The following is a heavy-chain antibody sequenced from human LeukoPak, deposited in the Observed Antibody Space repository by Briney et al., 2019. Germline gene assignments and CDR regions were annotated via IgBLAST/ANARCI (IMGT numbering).Heavy chain of an antibody. J-gene: IGHJ5*02. Sequence: SETLSLTCAVYGGSFSGYYWSWIRQPPGKGLEWIGEINHSGSTNYNPSLKSRVTISVDTSKNQFSLKLSSVTAADTAVYYCARGVIVVVVAATRXXXXDPWGQGTLXTVSS. CDR1: GGSFSGYY. CDR3: ARGVIVVVVAATRXXXXDP. D-gene: IGHD2-15*01. CDR2: INHSGST. V-gene: IGHV4-34*01.